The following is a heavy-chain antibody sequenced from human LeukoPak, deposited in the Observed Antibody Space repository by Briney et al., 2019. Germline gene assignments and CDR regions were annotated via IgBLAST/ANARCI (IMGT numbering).Heavy chain of an antibody. Sequence: GGSLRLSCAASGFTFSTYEMNWVRQAPGKGLEWVTYISRSGSTVYYADSMKGRFTISRDNAKNSLYLQMNSLRAEDKTVYYCARPRLGSSNWYIAFDIWGQGTMVTVSS. CDR3: ARPRLGSSNWYIAFDI. D-gene: IGHD6-13*01. V-gene: IGHV3-48*03. CDR2: ISRSGSTV. CDR1: GFTFSTYE. J-gene: IGHJ3*02.